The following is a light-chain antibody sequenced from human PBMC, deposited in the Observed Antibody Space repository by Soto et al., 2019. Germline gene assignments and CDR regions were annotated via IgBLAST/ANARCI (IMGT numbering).Light chain of an antibody. V-gene: IGLV2-14*01. CDR3: SSPTSGSTQV. CDR2: EVT. CDR1: FSNVGGYDY. J-gene: IGLJ1*01. Sequence: QSALTQPASVSGSPGQSIAISCTGTFSNVGGYDYVSWYQQHPDKAPKLMIYEVTKRPSGVSNRFFGSKSGNTAYLTISGLQPEDEADYCSSPTSGSTQVFGSGTKFTVL.